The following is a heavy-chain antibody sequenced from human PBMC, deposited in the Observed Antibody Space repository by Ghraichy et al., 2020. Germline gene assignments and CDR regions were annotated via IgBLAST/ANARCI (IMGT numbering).Heavy chain of an antibody. CDR3: ASYSSGWYYFDY. CDR2: IYHSGST. V-gene: IGHV4-38-2*02. D-gene: IGHD6-19*01. J-gene: IGHJ4*02. CDR1: GYSISSGYY. Sequence: SETLSLTCTVSGYSISSGYYWGWIRQPPGKGLEWIGSIYHSGSTYYNPSLKSRVTISVDTSKNQFSLKLSSVTAADTAVYYCASYSSGWYYFDYWGQGTLVTVSS.